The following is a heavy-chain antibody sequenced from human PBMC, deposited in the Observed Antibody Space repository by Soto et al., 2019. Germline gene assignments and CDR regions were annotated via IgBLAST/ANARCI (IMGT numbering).Heavy chain of an antibody. D-gene: IGHD5-12*01. V-gene: IGHV3-11*01. J-gene: IGHJ4*02. CDR2: ISSSGSTI. CDR1: GFTFSDYY. Sequence: QVQLVESGGGLVKPGGSLRLSCAASGFTFSDYYMSWIRQAPGKGLEWVSYISSSGSTIYYADSVKGRFTISRDNAKNSLYLQMNTLRAEDTAVYYCARSPPLRLYLDIVATFFDYWGQGTLVTVSS. CDR3: ARSPPLRLYLDIVATFFDY.